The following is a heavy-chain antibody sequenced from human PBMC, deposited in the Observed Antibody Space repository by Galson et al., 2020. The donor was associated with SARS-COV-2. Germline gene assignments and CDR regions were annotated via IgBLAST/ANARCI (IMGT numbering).Heavy chain of an antibody. CDR3: ARIKWEEDAFDI. Sequence: SGPTLVKPTQTLTLTCTFSGFSLSTSGMRASWIRQPPGKALEWLARIDWDDDKFYSTSLKSRLTISKDTSKNQVVLTMTNMDPVDTATYYCARIKWEEDAFDIWGQGTMVTVSS. V-gene: IGHV2-70*04. CDR2: IDWDDDK. CDR1: GFSLSTSGMR. D-gene: IGHD1-26*01. J-gene: IGHJ3*02.